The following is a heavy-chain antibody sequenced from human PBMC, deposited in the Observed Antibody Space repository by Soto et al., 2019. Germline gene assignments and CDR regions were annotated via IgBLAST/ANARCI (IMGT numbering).Heavy chain of an antibody. CDR2: IYHSGST. D-gene: IGHD3-22*01. CDR1: GGSISSDDYY. Sequence: SETLSLTCTVSGGSISSDDYYWSWIRQPPGKGLEWIGYIYHSGSTYYKPSLKSRVTISVDTSKNQFSLKLSSVTAADTAVYYCARESNYYNSRVIDSWAQGTLVTVSS. CDR3: ARESNYYNSRVIDS. J-gene: IGHJ4*02. V-gene: IGHV4-30-4*01.